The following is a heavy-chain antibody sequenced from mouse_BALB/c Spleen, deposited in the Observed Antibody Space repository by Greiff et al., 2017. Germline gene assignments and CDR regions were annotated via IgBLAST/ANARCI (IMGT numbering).Heavy chain of an antibody. V-gene: IGHV5-6-5*01. J-gene: IGHJ3*01. CDR2: ISSGGST. D-gene: IGHD1-2*01. Sequence: EVQVVESGGGLVKPGGSLKLSCAASGFTFSSYAMSWVRQTPEKRLEWVASISSGGSTYYPDSVKGRFTISRDNARNNLYLQMSSLRSEDTAMYYCAKFITTATYWGQGTLVTVSA. CDR3: AKFITTATY. CDR1: GFTFSSYA.